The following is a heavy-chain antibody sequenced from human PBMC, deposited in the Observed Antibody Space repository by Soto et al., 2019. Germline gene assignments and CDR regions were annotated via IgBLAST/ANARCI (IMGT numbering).Heavy chain of an antibody. CDR3: ARGLRKSTVTRSYYYGMDV. D-gene: IGHD4-4*01. CDR2: INHSGST. Sequence: SETLSLTCAVYGGSFSGYYWSWIRQPPGKGLEWIGEINHSGSTNYNPSLKSRVTISVDTSKNQFSLKLSSVTAADTAVYYCARGLRKSTVTRSYYYGMDVWGQGTTVTVSS. V-gene: IGHV4-34*01. J-gene: IGHJ6*02. CDR1: GGSFSGYY.